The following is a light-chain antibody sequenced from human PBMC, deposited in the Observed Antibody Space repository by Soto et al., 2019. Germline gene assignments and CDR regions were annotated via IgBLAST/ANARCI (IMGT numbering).Light chain of an antibody. CDR1: SSDVGGYNY. CDR2: DVI. J-gene: IGLJ1*01. V-gene: IGLV2-14*01. CDR3: SSYTSSHTYV. Sequence: QSALTQPASVSGSFGQSITISCTGTSSDVGGYNYVAWYQQHPGKAPKLIIYDVINRPSGVSNRFSGSKSGNTASLTISGLQAEDEADYYCSSYTSSHTYVFGSGTKLTVL.